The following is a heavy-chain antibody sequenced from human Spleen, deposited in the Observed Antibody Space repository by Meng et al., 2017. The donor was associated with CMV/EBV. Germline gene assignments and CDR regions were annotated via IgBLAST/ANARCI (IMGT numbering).Heavy chain of an antibody. CDR1: GFTFRNAW. Sequence: GESLKISCAASGFTFRNAWMTWVRQAPGRGLEWVSVLYSGGATYYLDSVKGRFTISRDDSKNTVFLQMNSLRDEDTAVYFCARILGLDYFDNWGQGTLVTVSS. V-gene: IGHV3-66*02. CDR2: LYSGGAT. CDR3: ARILGLDYFDN. D-gene: IGHD3/OR15-3a*01. J-gene: IGHJ4*02.